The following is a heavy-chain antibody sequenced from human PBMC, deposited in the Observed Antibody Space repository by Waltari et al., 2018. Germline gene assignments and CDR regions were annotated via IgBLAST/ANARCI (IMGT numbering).Heavy chain of an antibody. D-gene: IGHD3-22*01. CDR1: GFTFSSYG. Sequence: QVQLVESGGGVVQPGRSLSPSCAASGFTFSSYGLHWVRQAPGKGLEWVAVIWSDGSNKYYADSVKGRFTISRDNSKNTLYLQMNSLRAEDTAVYYCASGTYYYDSSGYHDPFDYWGQGTLVTVSS. CDR3: ASGTYYYDSSGYHDPFDY. CDR2: IWSDGSNK. J-gene: IGHJ4*02. V-gene: IGHV3-33*01.